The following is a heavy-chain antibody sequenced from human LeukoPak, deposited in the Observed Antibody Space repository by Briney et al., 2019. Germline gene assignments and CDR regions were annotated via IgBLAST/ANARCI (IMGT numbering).Heavy chain of an antibody. CDR2: ISYDGSNK. CDR3: AKDRGGSSYWYFDL. J-gene: IGHJ2*01. D-gene: IGHD1-26*01. Sequence: GGSLRLSCAASGFTFSRYGMHWVRQAPGKGLEWVAVISYDGSNKYYADSVKGRFTISRDNSKNTLYLQMNSLRAEDTAVYYCAKDRGGSSYWYFDLWGRGTLVTVSS. V-gene: IGHV3-30*18. CDR1: GFTFSRYG.